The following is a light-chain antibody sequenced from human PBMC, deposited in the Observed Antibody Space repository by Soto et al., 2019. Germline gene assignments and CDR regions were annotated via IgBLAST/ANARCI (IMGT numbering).Light chain of an antibody. J-gene: IGKJ1*01. V-gene: IGKV3-20*01. CDR3: QQYVSSGT. CDR2: GAS. Sequence: TGLTNSAGAVSLSPNERATLSCRASQSVSNNYLAWYQQKPGQAPRLLIYGASNRATGIPDRFSGSGSGTDFTLTISRLEPEDFAVYYGQQYVSSGTFCQVTKADI. CDR1: QSVSNNY.